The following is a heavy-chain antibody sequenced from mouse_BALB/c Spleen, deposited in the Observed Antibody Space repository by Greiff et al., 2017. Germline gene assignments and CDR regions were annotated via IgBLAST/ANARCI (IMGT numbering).Heavy chain of an antibody. CDR1: GFTFSDYY. Sequence: EVQRVESGGGLVKPGGSLKLSCAASGFTFSDYYMYWVRQTPEKRLEWVATISDGGSYTYYPDSVKGRFTISRDNAKNNLYLQMSSLKSEDTAMYYCAREDGTGYYAMDYWGQGTSVTVSS. V-gene: IGHV5-4*02. CDR2: ISDGGSYT. J-gene: IGHJ4*01. D-gene: IGHD4-1*01. CDR3: AREDGTGYYAMDY.